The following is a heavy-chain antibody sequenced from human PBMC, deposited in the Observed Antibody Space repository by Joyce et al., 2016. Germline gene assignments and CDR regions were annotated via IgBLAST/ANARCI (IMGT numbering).Heavy chain of an antibody. CDR2: RKRKFGGETS. CDR3: TTSPIGYCNTTTSCYSISAFDI. CDR1: GFTFSNAW. D-gene: IGHD2-2*03. J-gene: IGHJ3*02. Sequence: QLVESGGGFVKSGGSLRLSCADSGFTFSNAWLSWVRQRTRRRLGWLGGRKRKFGGETSSKDDPATGRFTISRDDSKDTLYLQMNSLTTEDIGVYFCTTSPIGYCNTTTSCYSISAFDIWGQGTRVTVSS. V-gene: IGHV3-15*01.